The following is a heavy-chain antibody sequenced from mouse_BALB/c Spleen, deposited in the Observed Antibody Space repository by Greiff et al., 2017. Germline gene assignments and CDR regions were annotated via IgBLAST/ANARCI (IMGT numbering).Heavy chain of an antibody. CDR2: ISSGGSYT. V-gene: IGHV5-6*01. D-gene: IGHD2-1*01. CDR3: ARHNGNYEDY. CDR1: GFTFSSYG. J-gene: IGHJ2*01. Sequence: EVQGVESGGDLVKPGGSLKLSCAASGFTFSSYGMSWVRQTPDKRLEWVATISSGGSYTYYPDSVKGRFTISRDNAKNTLYLQMSSLKSEDTAMYYCARHNGNYEDYWGQGTTLTVSS.